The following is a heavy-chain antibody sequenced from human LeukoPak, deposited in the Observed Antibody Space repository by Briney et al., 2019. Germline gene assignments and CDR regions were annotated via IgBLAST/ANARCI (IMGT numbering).Heavy chain of an antibody. CDR1: GFTFSNYG. CDR3: ARMTLYGSGTVH. V-gene: IGHV3-64*02. J-gene: IGHJ4*02. CDR2: ISSNGGST. D-gene: IGHD3-10*01. Sequence: GGSLRLSCAASGFTFSNYGMNWVRQAPGKGLEYVSGISSNGGSTWYAGSVKGRFTISRDNSKNTVNLQLGSLRIEDTAVYHCARMTLYGSGTVHWGQGILVTVSS.